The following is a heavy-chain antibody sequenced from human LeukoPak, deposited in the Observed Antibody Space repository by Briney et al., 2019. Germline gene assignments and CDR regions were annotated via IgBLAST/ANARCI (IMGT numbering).Heavy chain of an antibody. Sequence: ASVKVSCKASGGTFSSYTISWVRQAPGQGLEWMGRIIPILGIANYAQKFQGRVTITADKSTSTAYMELSRLRSDDTAVYYCARVPLGYCSSTSCYWAFNWFDPWGQGTLVTVSS. CDR3: ARVPLGYCSSTSCYWAFNWFDP. CDR2: IIPILGIA. J-gene: IGHJ5*02. CDR1: GGTFSSYT. D-gene: IGHD2-2*01. V-gene: IGHV1-69*02.